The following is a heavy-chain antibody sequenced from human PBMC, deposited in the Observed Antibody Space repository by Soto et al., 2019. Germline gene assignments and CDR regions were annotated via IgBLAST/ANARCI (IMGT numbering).Heavy chain of an antibody. CDR1: GFTFSSYG. V-gene: IGHV3-30*18. CDR3: AKGAVPGTGLDY. CDR2: ISYDGSNK. J-gene: IGHJ4*02. Sequence: QVQLVESGGGVVQPGRSLRLSCAASGFTFSSYGMHWVRQAPGKGLEWVAVISYDGSNKYYADSVKGRFTISRDNSKNTLYLQMNSLRAEDTAVYYCAKGAVPGTGLDYWGQGTLVTVSS. D-gene: IGHD6-19*01.